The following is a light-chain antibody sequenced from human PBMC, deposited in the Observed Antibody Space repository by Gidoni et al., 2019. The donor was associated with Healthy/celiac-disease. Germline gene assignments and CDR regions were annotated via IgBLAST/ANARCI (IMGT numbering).Light chain of an antibody. CDR2: EVS. Sequence: QSALTQPPSASGSPGQSVTISCTGTSSDVGAYKYVSWYQQHPGKVPKLMIYEVSKRPSGVPDRFSGPKSGNTASLTVSGLQAEDEADYYCSSYAGSNNWVFGGGTKVTVL. V-gene: IGLV2-8*01. CDR3: SSYAGSNNWV. CDR1: SSDVGAYKY. J-gene: IGLJ3*02.